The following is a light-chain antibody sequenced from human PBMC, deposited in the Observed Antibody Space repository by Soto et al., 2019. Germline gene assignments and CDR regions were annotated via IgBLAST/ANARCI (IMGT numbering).Light chain of an antibody. CDR3: QQYGSSPPT. V-gene: IGKV3-20*01. CDR1: QSISRY. Sequence: IVLSQSPCTRSLSPGERTTLSCRASQSISRYLAWYQQKPGQGPRLLIYGASSRATGTPDRFSGSGSGTDFTLTINRLEPEDFAMYYCQQYGSSPPTFGQGTKVDIK. CDR2: GAS. J-gene: IGKJ1*01.